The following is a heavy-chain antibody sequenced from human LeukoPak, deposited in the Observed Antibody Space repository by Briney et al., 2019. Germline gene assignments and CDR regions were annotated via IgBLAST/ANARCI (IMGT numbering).Heavy chain of an antibody. V-gene: IGHV4-34*01. J-gene: IGHJ4*02. D-gene: IGHD1-26*01. CDR3: ARGATYSGSYYNY. Sequence: KPSETLSLTCIVSGASINSYYWSWIRQPPGKGLEWIGEINHSGSTNYNPSLKSRVTISVDTSKNQFSLNLSSVTAADTAVYYCARGATYSGSYYNYWGQGTLVTVSS. CDR1: GASINSYY. CDR2: INHSGST.